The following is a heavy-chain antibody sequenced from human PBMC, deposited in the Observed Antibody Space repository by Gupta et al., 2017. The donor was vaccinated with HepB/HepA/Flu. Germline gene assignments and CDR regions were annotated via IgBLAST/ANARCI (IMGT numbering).Heavy chain of an antibody. CDR3: ARDRVRLDY. J-gene: IGHJ4*02. V-gene: IGHV3-33*01. Sequence: QVQFVESGGGVVQPGGSLRLSWCASGFTFSSYGMNWVRQAPGKGLEWVAAIWYDGSNKYYADSVKGRFTISRDNSKNTLFLLMNSLRAEDTALYFCARDRVRLDYWGQGTLVTVSS. CDR1: GFTFSSYG. CDR2: IWYDGSNK.